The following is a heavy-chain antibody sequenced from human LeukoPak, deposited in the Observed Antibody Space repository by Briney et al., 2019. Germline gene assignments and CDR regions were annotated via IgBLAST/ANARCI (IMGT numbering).Heavy chain of an antibody. D-gene: IGHD6-13*01. CDR1: GYSFTSSW. V-gene: IGHV5-51*01. J-gene: IGHJ4*02. CDR2: IYPGDSDT. CDR3: TRQSYISSSADY. Sequence: GESLKISCKGSGYSFTSSWIGWVRQMPGKGLEWMGIIYPGDSDTRYSPSFQGQVTISADKSISTAYLLWSSLKASDTAMYYCTRQSYISSSADYWGQGTLVTVSS.